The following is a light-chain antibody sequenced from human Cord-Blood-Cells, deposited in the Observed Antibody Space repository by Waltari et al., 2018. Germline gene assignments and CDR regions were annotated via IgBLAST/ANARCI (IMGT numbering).Light chain of an antibody. CDR3: CSYAGSSTLGV. Sequence: QSALTQPASVSGSPGQSITISCTGTSSAVGSYNLFSWYQQHPGKAPKLMIYEVSKRPSGVSNRFSGSKSGNTASLTISGLQAEDEADYYCCSYAGSSTLGVFGTGTKVTVL. V-gene: IGLV2-23*02. CDR1: SSAVGSYNL. CDR2: EVS. J-gene: IGLJ1*01.